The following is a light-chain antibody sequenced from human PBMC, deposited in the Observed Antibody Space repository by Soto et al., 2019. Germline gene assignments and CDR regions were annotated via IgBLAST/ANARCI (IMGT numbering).Light chain of an antibody. CDR1: SSDVGTYNL. CDR2: EGS. CDR3: CSYAGSGTYV. J-gene: IGLJ1*01. V-gene: IGLV2-23*01. Sequence: QSALTQPASVSGSPGQSITISCTGTSSDVGTYNLVSWYQQHPGKAPKLMIYEGSKRPLGVSNRFSGSTSGNTASLTISGLQVEDEAHYYCCSYAGSGTYVFGTGTKVTVL.